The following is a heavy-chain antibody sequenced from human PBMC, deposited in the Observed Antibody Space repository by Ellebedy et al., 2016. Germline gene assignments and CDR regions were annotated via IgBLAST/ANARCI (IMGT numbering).Heavy chain of an antibody. D-gene: IGHD6-13*01. V-gene: IGHV3-33*01. J-gene: IGHJ4*02. CDR1: GFTFSSYG. Sequence: GESLKISCAASGFTFSSYGMHWVRQAPGKGLEWVAVIWYDGSNKYYADSVKGRFTISRDNSKNTLYLQMNSLRAEDTAVFYCARDLKTAAADYYFDYWGQGTLVTVSS. CDR2: IWYDGSNK. CDR3: ARDLKTAAADYYFDY.